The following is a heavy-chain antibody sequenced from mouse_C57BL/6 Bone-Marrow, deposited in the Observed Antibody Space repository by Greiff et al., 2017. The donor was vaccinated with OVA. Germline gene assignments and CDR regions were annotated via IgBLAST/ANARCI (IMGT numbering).Heavy chain of an antibody. J-gene: IGHJ2*01. V-gene: IGHV1-15*01. CDR2: IDPETGGT. D-gene: IGHD1-1*01. CDR3: TREGLYYYGSSYEGY. Sequence: VQLQQSGAELVRPGASVTLSCKASGYTFTDYEMHWVKQTPVHGLEWIGAIDPETGGTAYNQKFKGKAILTADKSSSTAYMELRSLTSEDSAVYYCTREGLYYYGSSYEGYCGQGTTLTVSS. CDR1: GYTFTDYE.